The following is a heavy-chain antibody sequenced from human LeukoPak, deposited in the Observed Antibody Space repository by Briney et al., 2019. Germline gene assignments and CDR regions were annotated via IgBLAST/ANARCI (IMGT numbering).Heavy chain of an antibody. CDR1: TAAITSGGYY. V-gene: IGHV4-31*03. J-gene: IGHJ4*02. CDR2: IYYTGGT. D-gene: IGHD3-16*01. Sequence: SETLSLTCTVSTAAITSGGYYWNWLRQHPGKGLEWIGYIYYTGGTYYNPSLKSRVTMSVDTSNNQFSLILSSVTAADTAVYYCARKRKGTYDFDYWGQGTLVTVSS. CDR3: ARKRKGTYDFDY.